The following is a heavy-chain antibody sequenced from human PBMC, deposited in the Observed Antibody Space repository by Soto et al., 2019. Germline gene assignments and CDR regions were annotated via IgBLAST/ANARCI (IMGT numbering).Heavy chain of an antibody. V-gene: IGHV4-59*01. J-gene: IGHJ4*02. CDR2: IHYSGST. CDR1: GGSISSYY. D-gene: IGHD3-22*01. CDR3: ERSIDNSGYYFSNC. Sequence: PSQTLSLTCTVSGGSISSYYWSWIRQSPGKGLEWIGYIHYSGSTNHNPSLKSRVTMSIDTASNRFSLKLSSVTAADTPVYYCERSIDNSGYYFSNCWGQGTLVTVS.